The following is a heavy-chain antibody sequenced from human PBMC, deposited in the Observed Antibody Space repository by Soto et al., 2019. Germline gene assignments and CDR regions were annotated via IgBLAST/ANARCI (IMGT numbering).Heavy chain of an antibody. CDR2: ISGSGITI. V-gene: IGHV3-23*01. Sequence: PGGSLRLSCAASGFTFSSYAMTWVRQAPGKGLEWVSAISGSGITIYYADSVKGRFTISRDNSKNTLYLQMNSLRAEDTAVYYCAKVLVQVAGADHWGQGTLVTVSS. CDR1: GFTFSSYA. CDR3: AKVLVQVAGADH. J-gene: IGHJ5*02. D-gene: IGHD6-19*01.